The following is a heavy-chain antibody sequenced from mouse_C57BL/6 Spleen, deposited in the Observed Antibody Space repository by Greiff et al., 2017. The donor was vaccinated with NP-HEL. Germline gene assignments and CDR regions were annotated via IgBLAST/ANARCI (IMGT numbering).Heavy chain of an antibody. J-gene: IGHJ2*01. CDR2: ISYDGSN. V-gene: IGHV3-6*01. Sequence: DVQLQESGPGLVKPSQSLSLTCSVTGYSITSGYYWNWIRQFPGNKLEWMGYISYDGSNNYNPSLKNRISITRDTSKNQFFLKLNSVTTEDTAIYYCARAPFDYWGQGTTLTVSS. CDR3: ARAPFDY. CDR1: GYSITSGYY.